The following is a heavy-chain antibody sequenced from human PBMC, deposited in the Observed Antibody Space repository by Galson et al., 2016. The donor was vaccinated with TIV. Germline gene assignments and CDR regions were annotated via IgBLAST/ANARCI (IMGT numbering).Heavy chain of an antibody. J-gene: IGHJ3*02. CDR2: VIPVFGVA. Sequence: SVKVSCKASGGTFSGYAISWVRQAPGRGLEWLGGVIPVFGVASSAEKFQDRVAITTDGSATTAVMELTRLRSDDTAVYFCARDQAFIDCVDCPYVPNVFDSWGPGTPVIVSS. V-gene: IGHV1-69*05. D-gene: IGHD3-9*01. CDR3: ARDQAFIDCVDCPYVPNVFDS. CDR1: GGTFSGYA.